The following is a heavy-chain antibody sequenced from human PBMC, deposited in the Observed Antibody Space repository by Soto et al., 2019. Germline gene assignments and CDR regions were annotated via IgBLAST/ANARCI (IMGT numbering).Heavy chain of an antibody. D-gene: IGHD2-2*01. CDR1: GYTFTSYG. Sequence: ASVKVSCKASGYTFTSYGISWVRQAPGQGLEWMGWISAYNGNTNYAQKLQGRVTMTTDTSTSTAYMELRSLRSDDTAVYYCARDHTDIVLVPAALTPWGQGTLVTVSS. J-gene: IGHJ5*02. CDR3: ARDHTDIVLVPAALTP. CDR2: ISAYNGNT. V-gene: IGHV1-18*01.